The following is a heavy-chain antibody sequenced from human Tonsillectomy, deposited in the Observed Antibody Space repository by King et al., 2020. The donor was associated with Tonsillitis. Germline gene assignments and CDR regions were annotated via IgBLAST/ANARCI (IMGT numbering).Heavy chain of an antibody. CDR2: ISIGGGTT. Sequence: VQLVESGGSLVKPGGSLRLSCAASGFTFSDYSMSWIRQAPGKGLECVSYISIGGGTTFYADSVKGRFTISSDNAKHSLYLQMNSLRAEDTAVYYCARDDRRSDCWNNSYNYYYYAMDVWGQGTTVTVSS. V-gene: IGHV3-11*01. CDR1: GFTFSDYS. J-gene: IGHJ6*02. CDR3: ARDDRRSDCWNNSYNYYYYAMDV. D-gene: IGHD3-3*01.